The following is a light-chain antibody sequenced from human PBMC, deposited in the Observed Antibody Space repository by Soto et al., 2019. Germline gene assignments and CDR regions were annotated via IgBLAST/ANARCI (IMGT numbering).Light chain of an antibody. CDR1: SGYSNSK. Sequence: QSVLTQPPSASASLGASVTLTCTLSSGYSNSKVDWYQQRPGKGPRFVMRVGSGGIVGSKGDGIPDRFSGSKSGNTASLTVSGLQAEDEADYYCSSYAGSNNVVFGGGTKLTVL. J-gene: IGLJ2*01. CDR3: SSYAGSNNVV. V-gene: IGLV9-49*01. CDR2: VGSGGIVG.